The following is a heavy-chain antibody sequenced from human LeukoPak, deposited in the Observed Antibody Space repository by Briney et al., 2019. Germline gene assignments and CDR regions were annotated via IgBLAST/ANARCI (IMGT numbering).Heavy chain of an antibody. CDR1: GFTFSSYS. CDR3: AKDRLLNCRGDCYIFDY. V-gene: IGHV3-21*04. CDR2: ISSSSNYI. D-gene: IGHD2-21*02. Sequence: GGSLRLSCAASGFTFSSYSMNWVRQAPGKGLEWVSSISSSSNYIYYADSLKGRFTVSRDNAKNSVYLQVNGLRTEDTAVYYCAKDRLLNCRGDCYIFDYWGQGTVVTVSS. J-gene: IGHJ4*02.